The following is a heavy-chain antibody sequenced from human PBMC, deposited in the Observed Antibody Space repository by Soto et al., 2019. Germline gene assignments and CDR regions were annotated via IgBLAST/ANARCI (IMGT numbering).Heavy chain of an antibody. Sequence: ASVKVSCKASGYTFTNYYIHWVRQAPGQGLEWMGIINPSGGSTSYPQKFQGRFSISRDSAGNALHLTMNYLSAEDTGVYFCARDIGFDYVNWGQGTLVTVSS. D-gene: IGHD3-16*01. CDR1: GYTFTNYY. J-gene: IGHJ4*02. V-gene: IGHV1-46*01. CDR3: ARDIGFDYVN. CDR2: INPSGGST.